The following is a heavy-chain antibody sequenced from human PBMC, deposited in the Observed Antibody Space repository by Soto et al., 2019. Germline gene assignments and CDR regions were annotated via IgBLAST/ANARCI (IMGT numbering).Heavy chain of an antibody. V-gene: IGHV1-3*01. J-gene: IGHJ6*02. CDR2: INAGNGNT. CDR1: GYTFTSYA. CDR3: ARGAQGYNWNDNDDYYYYYGMDV. Sequence: QVQLVQSGAEVKKPGASVKVSCKASGYTFTSYAMHWVRQAPGQRLEWMGWINAGNGNTKYSQKFQGRVTITRDTAASTAYMELSSLRSEDTAVYYCARGAQGYNWNDNDDYYYYYGMDVWGQGTTVTVSS. D-gene: IGHD1-1*01.